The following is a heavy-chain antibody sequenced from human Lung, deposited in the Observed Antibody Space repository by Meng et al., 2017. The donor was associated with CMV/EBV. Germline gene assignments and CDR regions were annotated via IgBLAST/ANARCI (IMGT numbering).Heavy chain of an antibody. V-gene: IGHV4-59*01. J-gene: IGHJ3*02. D-gene: IGHD1-26*01. CDR2: ISYTGNT. CDR3: AGPDHMGASPHDPFDI. Sequence: SETLSLXXTVSGGSISTNYWSWVRQPPGGGLEYIGHISYTGNTHYNPSLKSRVTISMDTSKNQFSLKLNSVTTADTAMYYCAGPDHMGASPHDPFDIWGQGKXVTGSS. CDR1: GGSISTNY.